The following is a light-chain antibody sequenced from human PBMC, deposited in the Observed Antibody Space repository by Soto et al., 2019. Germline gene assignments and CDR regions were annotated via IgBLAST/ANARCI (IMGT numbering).Light chain of an antibody. CDR1: SSNIGLGYD. Sequence: QAVVTQPPSVSGAPGQRVTISCTVTSSNIGLGYDVHWYQQLPGTAPKILIYGNSNRPSGVPDRFSGSKSGTSASLAITGLQAEDEADYYCQSYDSSLLGVFGGGTKVTVL. CDR3: QSYDSSLLGV. V-gene: IGLV1-40*01. J-gene: IGLJ2*01. CDR2: GNS.